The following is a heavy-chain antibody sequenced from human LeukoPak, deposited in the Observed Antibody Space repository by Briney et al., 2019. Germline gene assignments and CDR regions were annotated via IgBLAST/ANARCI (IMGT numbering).Heavy chain of an antibody. V-gene: IGHV3-21*01. Sequence: GGSLRLSCAASGFTFSSYSINWVRQAPGKGLEWVSSISSSSRYIYYADSVKGRFTISRDNAKNSLYLQMNSLRAEDTAVYYCARDQGDSSSWYSLGDYWGQGTLVTVSS. CDR3: ARDQGDSSSWYSLGDY. CDR1: GFTFSSYS. J-gene: IGHJ4*02. D-gene: IGHD6-13*01. CDR2: ISSSSRYI.